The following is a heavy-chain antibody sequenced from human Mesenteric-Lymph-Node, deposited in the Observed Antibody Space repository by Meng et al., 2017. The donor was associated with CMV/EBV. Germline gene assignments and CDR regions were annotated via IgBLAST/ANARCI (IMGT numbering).Heavy chain of an antibody. J-gene: IGHJ4*02. Sequence: SGFTFNTYAMSWVRQTPGKGLECVSSISDSPGKTYYADSVKGRFTISGDNSKNTLFLQMSSLRADDTAVYYCANWTNCSPDCSSYFETWGQGILVTVSS. V-gene: IGHV3-23*01. D-gene: IGHD2-21*02. CDR2: ISDSPGKT. CDR3: ANWTNCSPDCSSYFET. CDR1: GFTFNTYA.